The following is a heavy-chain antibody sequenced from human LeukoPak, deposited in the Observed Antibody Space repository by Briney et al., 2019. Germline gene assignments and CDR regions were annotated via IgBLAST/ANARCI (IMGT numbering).Heavy chain of an antibody. Sequence: GGSLRLSCAASGFTFSSYSMNWVRQAPGKGLEWVSSISSSSSYIYYADSVKGRFTISRDNAKNSLYLQMNSLRAEDTAVYYCARGVGWFGELFPSYYMDVWGKGTTVTVSS. CDR2: ISSSSSYI. J-gene: IGHJ6*03. D-gene: IGHD3-10*01. CDR1: GFTFSSYS. CDR3: ARGVGWFGELFPSYYMDV. V-gene: IGHV3-21*01.